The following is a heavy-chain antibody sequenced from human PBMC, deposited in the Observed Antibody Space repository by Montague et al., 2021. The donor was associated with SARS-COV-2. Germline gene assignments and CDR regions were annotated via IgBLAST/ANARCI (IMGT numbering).Heavy chain of an antibody. Sequence: SETLSLTCSISGGSMSTYYWNWIRQPPGRGLGWIGYMSATGSSNYNPSLKSRVTISLDTSQNQVSRRLTSVTAADTAVYYCSREGGYNYGYVSWGPGLLVTVSS. CDR1: GGSMSTYY. V-gene: IGHV4-59*01. D-gene: IGHD5-18*01. CDR2: MSATGSS. CDR3: SREGGYNYGYVS. J-gene: IGHJ4*02.